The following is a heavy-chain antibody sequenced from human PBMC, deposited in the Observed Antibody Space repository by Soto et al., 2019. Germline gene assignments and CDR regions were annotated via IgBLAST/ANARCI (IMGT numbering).Heavy chain of an antibody. J-gene: IGHJ4*02. CDR2: IYTSGTT. Sequence: GGSLRLSCAASGFTVSSNYMSWVRQAPGKGLEWVSVIYTSGTTYYADSVKGRFTISRDNSKNTLYLQMNSLRAEDTAVYYCATKTVPGTILEYWGQGALVTVSS. V-gene: IGHV3-53*01. D-gene: IGHD6-19*01. CDR1: GFTVSSNY. CDR3: ATKTVPGTILEY.